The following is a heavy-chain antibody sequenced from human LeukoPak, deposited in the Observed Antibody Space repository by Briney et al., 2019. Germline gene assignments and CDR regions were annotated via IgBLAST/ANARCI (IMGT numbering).Heavy chain of an antibody. J-gene: IGHJ4*02. D-gene: IGHD6-13*01. CDR3: ARHGRGFRSWYAD. CDR2: IYYSGST. V-gene: IGHV4-61*01. CDR1: GGSISSGSYY. Sequence: PSETLSLTCTVSGGSISSGSYYWSWIRQPPGKGLEWIGYIYYSGSTNYNPSLKSRVTISVDTSKNQFSLKLSSVTAADTAVYYCARHGRGFRSWYADWGQGTLVTVSS.